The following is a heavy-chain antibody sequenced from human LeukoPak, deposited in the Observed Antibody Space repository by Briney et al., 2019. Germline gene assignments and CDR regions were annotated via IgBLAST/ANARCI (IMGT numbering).Heavy chain of an antibody. CDR2: VNPSGGST. V-gene: IGHV1-46*01. Sequence: ASVRVSCKASGYTFTSYFLHWVRQAPGQGLEWMGLVNPSGGSTNYAQKFQGRVTMTRDMSTSTVFMELDSLRSEDTAVYYCARSPGDLGDYWGQGPVTTVSS. CDR3: ARSPGDLGDY. D-gene: IGHD7-27*01. CDR1: GYTFTSYF. J-gene: IGHJ4*02.